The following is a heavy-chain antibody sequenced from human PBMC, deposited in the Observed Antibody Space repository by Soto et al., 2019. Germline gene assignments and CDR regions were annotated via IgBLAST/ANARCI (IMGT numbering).Heavy chain of an antibody. CDR3: AREVAADGTFREDVFDI. D-gene: IGHD6-13*01. J-gene: IGHJ3*02. V-gene: IGHV1-69*13. CDR2: IIPIFTTT. CDR1: GGTFSNHA. Sequence: SVKVSCKASGGTFSNHAINWVQQAPGQGLEWMGRIIPIFTTTNYAQKFQGRVTITADESTITAYMELSSLKHDDTAVYYCAREVAADGTFREDVFDIWGQGTLVTVSS.